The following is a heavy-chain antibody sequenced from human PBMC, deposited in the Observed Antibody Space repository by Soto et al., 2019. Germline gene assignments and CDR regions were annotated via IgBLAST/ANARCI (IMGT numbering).Heavy chain of an antibody. CDR1: GGTFSSYT. V-gene: IGHV1-69*08. CDR3: ARERHYYGSGCYEHYYGMDV. Sequence: QVQLVQSGAEVKKPGSSVKVSCKASGGTFSSYTISWVRQAPGQGLEWMGRIIPILGIANYAQKFQGRVTITANKSTSTAYREMSSLRAEDTAVYYCARERHYYGSGCYEHYYGMDVWGQGTTVTVSS. J-gene: IGHJ6*02. D-gene: IGHD3-10*01. CDR2: IIPILGIA.